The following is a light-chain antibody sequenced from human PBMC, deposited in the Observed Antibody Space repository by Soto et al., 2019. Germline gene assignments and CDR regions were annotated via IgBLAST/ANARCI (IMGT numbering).Light chain of an antibody. J-gene: IGKJ1*01. V-gene: IGKV1-5*03. CDR3: QQYDVYST. CDR1: QSISSW. Sequence: DIQMTQSPSTLSASVGDRVTITCRASQSISSWLAWYQQKPGKAPKLLIYKASSLESGVPSRFSGSGSGTDFTLTISSLQPEDCGLYYCQQYDVYSTFGQGTKVDIK. CDR2: KAS.